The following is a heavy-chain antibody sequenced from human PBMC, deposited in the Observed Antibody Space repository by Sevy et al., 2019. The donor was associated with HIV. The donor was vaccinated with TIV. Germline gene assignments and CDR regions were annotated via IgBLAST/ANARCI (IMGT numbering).Heavy chain of an antibody. D-gene: IGHD1-1*01. CDR3: TRWKGAQSIFDY. CDR1: GFTFGDYC. CDR2: LKSKAHGGTL. Sequence: SLRLSCTVSGFTFGDYCMSWVRQAPGKGLEWVAFLKSKAHGGTLDYAASVKGRFTISRDDSKNIAHLQMNDLRTEDTAIYYSTRWKGAQSIFDYWGQGALVTVSS. J-gene: IGHJ4*02. V-gene: IGHV3-49*04.